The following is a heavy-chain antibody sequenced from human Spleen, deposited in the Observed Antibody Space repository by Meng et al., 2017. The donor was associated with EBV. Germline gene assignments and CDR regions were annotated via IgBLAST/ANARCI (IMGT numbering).Heavy chain of an antibody. CDR3: ARGHSSDWDYFFDT. Sequence: QVPVQAAGPGLGKPSDTLSLTCSLSDGFVNRGEYYWTWIRQSPGKGLEWIGYIHYGGASNYNPSLKSRVTISLDTSKNQFSLRVNAVTAADTAVYFCARGHSSDWDYFFDTWGLGTLVTVSS. CDR2: IHYGGAS. D-gene: IGHD6-19*01. V-gene: IGHV4-61*08. J-gene: IGHJ4*02. CDR1: DGFVNRGEYY.